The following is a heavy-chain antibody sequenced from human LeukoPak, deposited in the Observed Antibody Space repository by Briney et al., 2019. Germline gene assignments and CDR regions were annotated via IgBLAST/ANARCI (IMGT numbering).Heavy chain of an antibody. V-gene: IGHV3-30-3*01. D-gene: IGHD3-3*01. CDR2: ISYDGSNK. CDR1: GFTFSSYA. CDR3: ARDSVFSYYFDY. Sequence: GGSLRLSCAASGFTFSSYAMHWVRQAPGKGLEWVAVISYDGSNKYYADSVKGRFTISRDNPKNTLYLQMNSLRAEDTAVYYCARDSVFSYYFDYWGQGTLVTVSS. J-gene: IGHJ4*02.